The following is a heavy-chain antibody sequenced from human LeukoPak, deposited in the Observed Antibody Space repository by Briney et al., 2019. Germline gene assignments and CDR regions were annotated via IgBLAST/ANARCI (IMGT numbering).Heavy chain of an antibody. Sequence: PSETLSLTCAVYGGSFSGYYWSWIRQPPGKGLEWIGEINHSGSTNYNPSLKSRVTISVDTSKNQFSLKLSSVTAADTAVYYCAGGHPVGATDAFDIWGQGTMVTVSS. V-gene: IGHV4-34*01. CDR2: INHSGST. CDR1: GGSFSGYY. D-gene: IGHD1-26*01. CDR3: AGGHPVGATDAFDI. J-gene: IGHJ3*02.